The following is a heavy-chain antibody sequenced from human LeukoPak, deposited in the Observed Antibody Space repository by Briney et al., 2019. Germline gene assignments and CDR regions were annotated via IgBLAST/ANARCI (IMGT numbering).Heavy chain of an antibody. CDR1: GGSINSYY. V-gene: IGHV4-59*01. CDR2: IYYSGST. D-gene: IGHD1-26*01. CDR3: ARGTHSGSYLYYFDY. Sequence: SETLSLTCTVSGGSINSYYWSWIRQPPGKRLEWIGYIYYSGSTNYNPSLKSRVTISIDTSKNQFSLKLSSVTAADTAVYYCARGTHSGSYLYYFDYWGQGTLVTVSS. J-gene: IGHJ4*02.